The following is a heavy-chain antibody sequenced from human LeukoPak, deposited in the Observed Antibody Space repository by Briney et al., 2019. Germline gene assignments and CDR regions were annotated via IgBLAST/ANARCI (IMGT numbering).Heavy chain of an antibody. D-gene: IGHD6-13*01. CDR1: GFTFSSYS. J-gene: IGHJ4*02. CDR3: ARVVAAAGTGLIDY. Sequence: GGSLRLSCAASGFTFSSYSMNWVRQAPGKGLEWVSSISSSSSYIYYADSVKGRFTISRDNAKNSLYLQMNSLRAEDTAVYYCARVVAAAGTGLIDYWGQGTLVTVSS. V-gene: IGHV3-21*01. CDR2: ISSSSSYI.